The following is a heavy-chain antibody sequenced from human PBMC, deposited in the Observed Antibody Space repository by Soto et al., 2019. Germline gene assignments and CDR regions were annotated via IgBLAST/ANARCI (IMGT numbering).Heavy chain of an antibody. CDR1: GGSITSGDNYY. J-gene: IGHJ4*02. CDR3: ARHGSGSYYPVDS. D-gene: IGHD3-10*01. V-gene: IGHV4-39*01. CDR2: VHYNGRT. Sequence: QLQLQESGPGLVQPSETLSLTCTVSGGSITSGDNYYWGWIRQPPGKGLEYIGSVHYNGRTYYNPSLKSRVTVSADTSKNQFSLKLTSVTAADTAVYYCARHGSGSYYPVDSWGQGTLVTVSS.